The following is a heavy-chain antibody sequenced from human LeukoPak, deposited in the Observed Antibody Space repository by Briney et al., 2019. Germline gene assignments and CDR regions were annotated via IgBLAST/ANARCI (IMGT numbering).Heavy chain of an antibody. V-gene: IGHV3-7*01. Sequence: GGPLRLSCAASGFIFSSYWMSWVRQAPGKGLEGVANIKQEGSEKYYVDSVKGRFTISRDNAKNSLYLQMNSPRAEDTAVYYCARADYYGSGSYYKDYWGQGTLVTVSS. CDR1: GFIFSSYW. J-gene: IGHJ4*02. CDR2: IKQEGSEK. D-gene: IGHD3-10*01. CDR3: ARADYYGSGSYYKDY.